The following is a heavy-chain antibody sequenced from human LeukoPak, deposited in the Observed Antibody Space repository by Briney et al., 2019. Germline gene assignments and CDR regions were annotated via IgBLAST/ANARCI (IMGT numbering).Heavy chain of an antibody. J-gene: IGHJ4*02. CDR2: IYHSGST. V-gene: IGHV4-30-2*05. CDR3: ARAGYDDSCFDY. Sequence: GLEWIGYIYHSGSTYYNPSLKSRVTISADTSKNQFSLKLSSVTAADTAVYYCARAGYDDSCFDYWGQGTLVTVSS. D-gene: IGHD3-22*01.